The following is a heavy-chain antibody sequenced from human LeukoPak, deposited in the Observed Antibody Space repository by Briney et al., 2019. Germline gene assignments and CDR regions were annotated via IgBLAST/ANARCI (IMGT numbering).Heavy chain of an antibody. Sequence: SETLSLTCAVYGGSFSGYYWSWIRQPPGKGLEWIGEINHSGSTNYNPSLKSRVTISVDTSKNQFSLKLSSVTAADTAVYYCARGPRRGRTYYYDSSGCYFDYWGQGTLVTVSS. J-gene: IGHJ4*02. CDR2: INHSGST. D-gene: IGHD3-22*01. CDR3: ARGPRRGRTYYYDSSGCYFDY. CDR1: GGSFSGYY. V-gene: IGHV4-34*01.